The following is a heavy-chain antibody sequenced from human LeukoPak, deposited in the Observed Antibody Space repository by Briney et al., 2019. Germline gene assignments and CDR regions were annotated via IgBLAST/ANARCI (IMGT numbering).Heavy chain of an antibody. CDR3: ARGRAYDSSGYYSPTFDY. J-gene: IGHJ4*02. Sequence: PGGSLRLSCAASGFTFSSYWMHWVRQAPGKGLVWVSRINSDGSSTSYADSVKGRFTISRDNAKNTLYLQMNSLRAEDTAVYYCARGRAYDSSGYYSPTFDYWGQGTLVTVSS. CDR1: GFTFSSYW. CDR2: INSDGSST. V-gene: IGHV3-74*01. D-gene: IGHD3-22*01.